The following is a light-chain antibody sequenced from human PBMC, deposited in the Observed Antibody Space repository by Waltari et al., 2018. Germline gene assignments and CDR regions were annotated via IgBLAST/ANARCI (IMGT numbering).Light chain of an antibody. CDR3: QNHERLPAV. J-gene: IGKJ1*01. Sequence: EIVLTQSPGTLSLSPGERATLSCRASQSVGRYLVWYQQKPGQAPRLLIYGAYSRAAGIPDRFSGSGSGTDFSLTISRLEPEDFAVYYCQNHERLPAVFGQGTKVEIK. CDR1: QSVGRY. V-gene: IGKV3-20*01. CDR2: GAY.